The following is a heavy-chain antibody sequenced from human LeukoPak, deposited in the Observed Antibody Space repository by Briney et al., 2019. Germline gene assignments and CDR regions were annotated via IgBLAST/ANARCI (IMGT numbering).Heavy chain of an antibody. D-gene: IGHD2-2*01. CDR3: ARGRSTNFLDV. CDR1: GFPFSSYW. Sequence: PGGSLRLSCAASGFPFSSYWMHWVRQSPGRGLVWVSRIIGDGSGTNYADSVKGRFTISRDNAKNTLYLQMNSLRAEDTAVYYCARGRSTNFLDVWGQGTTVTVSS. CDR2: IIGDGSGT. V-gene: IGHV3-74*01. J-gene: IGHJ6*02.